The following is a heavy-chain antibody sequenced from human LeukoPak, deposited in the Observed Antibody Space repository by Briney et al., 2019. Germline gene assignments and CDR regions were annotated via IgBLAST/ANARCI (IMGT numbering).Heavy chain of an antibody. V-gene: IGHV3-74*01. Sequence: GGSLRLSCAASGFTFRDPWMSWVRQAPGKGLVWVSRIRGDGILTTYADSVKGRFTISRDNARNTLFLQMNSLTAVDAAVYYCARSDYLDPWGQGTLVTVSS. CDR1: GFTFRDPW. CDR3: ARSDYLDP. J-gene: IGHJ5*02. D-gene: IGHD2/OR15-2a*01. CDR2: IRGDGILT.